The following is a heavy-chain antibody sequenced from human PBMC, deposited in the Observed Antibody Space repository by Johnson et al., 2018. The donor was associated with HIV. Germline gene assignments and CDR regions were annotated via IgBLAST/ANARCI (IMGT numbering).Heavy chain of an antibody. J-gene: IGHJ3*02. CDR1: GFTFSSYG. CDR3: ADSSPFYAFDI. V-gene: IGHV3-30*02. Sequence: QVQLVESGGGVVQPGGSLRLSCAASGFTFSSYGMHWVRQAPGKGLEWVAFIRYDGSNKYYADSVKGRFTISRDNSKNTLDLQMNSLRAEDTAVYYCADSSPFYAFDIWGQGTMVTVSS. D-gene: IGHD6-13*01. CDR2: IRYDGSNK.